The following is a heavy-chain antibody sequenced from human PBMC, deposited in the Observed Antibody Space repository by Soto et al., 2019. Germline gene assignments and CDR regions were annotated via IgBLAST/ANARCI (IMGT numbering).Heavy chain of an antibody. V-gene: IGHV1-18*01. J-gene: IGHJ4*02. CDR2: ISAYNGNT. CDR3: ARWDSGYCSGGSCYYFDY. D-gene: IGHD2-15*01. Sequence: GASVKVSCKASGYTFTSYGISWVRQAPGQGLEWMGWISAYNGNTNYAQKLQGRVTMTTDTSTSTAYMELRSLRSDDTAVYYCARWDSGYCSGGSCYYFDYWGQGTLVTVSS. CDR1: GYTFTSYG.